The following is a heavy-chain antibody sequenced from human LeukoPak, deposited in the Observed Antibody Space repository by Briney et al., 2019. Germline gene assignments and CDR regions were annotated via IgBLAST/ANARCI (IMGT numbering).Heavy chain of an antibody. J-gene: IGHJ4*02. CDR2: IKQDGSEK. D-gene: IGHD2-15*01. V-gene: IGHV3-7*01. CDR3: ARDKLLAAADTGLDY. CDR1: EFTFSSYW. Sequence: GGSLRLSCAASEFTFSSYWMSWVRQAPGKGLEWVANIKQDGSEKYYVDSVKGRFTISRDNAKNSLYLQMNSLRAEDTAVYYCARDKLLAAADTGLDYWGQGTLVTVSS.